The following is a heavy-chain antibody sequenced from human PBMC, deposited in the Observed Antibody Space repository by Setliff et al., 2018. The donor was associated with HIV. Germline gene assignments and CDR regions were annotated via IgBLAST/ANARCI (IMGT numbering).Heavy chain of an antibody. CDR1: GYTLTELS. Sequence: ASVKVSCKVSGYTLTELSIHWVRQAPGKGLEWMGGFDPEDDETIYAQKFQGRVTMTRDTSTSTVYMELSSLRSEDTAVYYCARPYYYGSGSYYIDYWGQGTLVTVSS. CDR3: ARPYYYGSGSYYIDY. V-gene: IGHV1-24*01. CDR2: FDPEDDET. J-gene: IGHJ4*02. D-gene: IGHD3-10*01.